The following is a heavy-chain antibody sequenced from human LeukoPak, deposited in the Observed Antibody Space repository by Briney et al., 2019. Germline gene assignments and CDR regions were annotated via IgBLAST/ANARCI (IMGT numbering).Heavy chain of an antibody. CDR2: ISAYNGNT. V-gene: IGHV1-18*01. J-gene: IGHJ5*02. D-gene: IGHD2-2*02. CDR1: DYTFTSYG. Sequence: GASVKVSCKASDYTFTSYGISWVRQAPGQGLEWMGWISAYNGNTNYAQKFQGRVTMTTDTATNTAYMELRSLRSDDTAVYYCARGDCSSTTCYTVTTRFDPWGQGTLVTVSS. CDR3: ARGDCSSTTCYTVTTRFDP.